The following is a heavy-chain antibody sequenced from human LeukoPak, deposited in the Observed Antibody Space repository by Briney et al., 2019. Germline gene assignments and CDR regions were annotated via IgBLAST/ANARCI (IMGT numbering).Heavy chain of an antibody. CDR3: AKERNDWNYGGGAFDI. D-gene: IGHD1-7*01. Sequence: GRSLRLSCAASGFTFDDYAMHWVRQAPGKGLEWVSGISWNSGSIGYADSVKGRFTISRDNAKNSLYLQMNSLRAEDTALYYCAKERNDWNYGGGAFDIWGQGTMVTVSS. CDR1: GFTFDDYA. V-gene: IGHV3-9*01. CDR2: ISWNSGSI. J-gene: IGHJ3*02.